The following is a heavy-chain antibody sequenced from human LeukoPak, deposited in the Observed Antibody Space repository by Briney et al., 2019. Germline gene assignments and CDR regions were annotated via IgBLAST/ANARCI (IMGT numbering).Heavy chain of an antibody. V-gene: IGHV3-11*01. CDR1: GFTFSDYY. Sequence: GGSLRLSCAASGFTFSDYYMSWIRQAPGKGLEWVSYISSRGSSIYYADSVKGRFTISRDNAKNSLYLQMNSLRAEDTAVYYCARDPTEYYDILTGYYSLAYWGQGTLVTISS. CDR3: ARDPTEYYDILTGYYSLAY. D-gene: IGHD3-9*01. CDR2: ISSRGSSI. J-gene: IGHJ4*02.